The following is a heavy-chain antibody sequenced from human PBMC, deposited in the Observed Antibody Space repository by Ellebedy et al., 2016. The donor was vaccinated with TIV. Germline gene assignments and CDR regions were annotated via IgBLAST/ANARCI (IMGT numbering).Heavy chain of an antibody. J-gene: IGHJ4*02. Sequence: PGGSLRLSCAASGFTFSSYAMSWVRQAPGKGLEWVSAISGSGDSPHYADSVKGRFTISRDTSKNTLYLKMNSLRAEDTAVYYSAKDRFSSAWYGGYFDYWGQGTLVTVSS. CDR1: GFTFSSYA. V-gene: IGHV3-23*01. D-gene: IGHD6-19*01. CDR3: AKDRFSSAWYGGYFDY. CDR2: ISGSGDSP.